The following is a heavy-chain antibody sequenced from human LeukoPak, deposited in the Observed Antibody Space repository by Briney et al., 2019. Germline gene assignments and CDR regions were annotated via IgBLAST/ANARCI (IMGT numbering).Heavy chain of an antibody. CDR2: ISGTGSV. V-gene: IGHV3-69-1*01. D-gene: IGHD6-13*01. Sequence: GGSLRLSCAASGFSLSTFNMNWVRQAPGKGLEWVSCISGTGSVYYAASVRGRFTISRDNAGNSLFLQPNSLRTEDTAVYFCARDLPGSSWYALDSWGQGTLVTVSS. J-gene: IGHJ5*01. CDR1: GFSLSTFN. CDR3: ARDLPGSSWYALDS.